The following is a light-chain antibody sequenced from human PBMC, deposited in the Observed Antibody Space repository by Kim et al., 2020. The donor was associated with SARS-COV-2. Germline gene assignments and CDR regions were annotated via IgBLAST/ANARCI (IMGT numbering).Light chain of an antibody. J-gene: IGLJ3*02. CDR2: SDN. CDR3: AVWDDSVKGVV. CDR1: SSNIGGNI. V-gene: IGLV1-44*01. Sequence: QSVLTQPPSASGAPGQRVTIFCFGSSSNIGGNIVNWYQQLPGTAPRLLIHSDNQRPSGVPARCSGSKSGTSASLAISGLQSEDEAGYYCAVWDDSVKGVVFGGGTQLTVL.